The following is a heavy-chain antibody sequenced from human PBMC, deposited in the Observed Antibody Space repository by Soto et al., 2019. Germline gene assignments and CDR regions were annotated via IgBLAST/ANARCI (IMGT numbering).Heavy chain of an antibody. D-gene: IGHD3-22*01. CDR3: AVVPYYYETSGTYVDY. CDR2: IGDGSGNT. J-gene: IGHJ4*02. CDR1: GFTFPSSA. V-gene: IGHV1-58*01. Sequence: QMQLVQSGPEVKKPGTSVKVSCKASGFTFPSSAVQWVRQARGQRLEWIARIGDGSGNTNYAQKFQERLTISRDMSTNTAYMELSSLGSEDTAVYYCAVVPYYYETSGTYVDYWGQGPLVNVSS.